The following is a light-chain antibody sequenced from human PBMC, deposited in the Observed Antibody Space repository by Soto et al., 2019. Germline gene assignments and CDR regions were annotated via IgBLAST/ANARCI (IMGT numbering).Light chain of an antibody. J-gene: IGKJ1*01. CDR3: QQYDSYPQT. Sequence: AIQLTLSLSSLASSVGDCVTITCRASQGNSGYCAWYQQKPGKAPKLLIYAASTLQSGVPSRFSGSGSGTDFTLTISCLQSEDFATYYCQQYDSYPQTFGQGTKL. V-gene: IGKV1-8*01. CDR2: AAS. CDR1: QGNSGY.